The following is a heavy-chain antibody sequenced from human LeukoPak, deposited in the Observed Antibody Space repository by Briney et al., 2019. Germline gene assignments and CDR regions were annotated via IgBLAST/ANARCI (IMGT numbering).Heavy chain of an antibody. D-gene: IGHD3-16*02. J-gene: IGHJ6*02. V-gene: IGHV3-33*01. Sequence: GGSLRLSCAASGFTFGSYGMHWVRQAPGKGLEWVAVIWYDGSNKYYADSVKGRFTISRDNSKNTLYLQMNSLRAEDTAVYYCAREGGLSDYGMDVWGQGTTVTVSS. CDR3: AREGGLSDYGMDV. CDR2: IWYDGSNK. CDR1: GFTFGSYG.